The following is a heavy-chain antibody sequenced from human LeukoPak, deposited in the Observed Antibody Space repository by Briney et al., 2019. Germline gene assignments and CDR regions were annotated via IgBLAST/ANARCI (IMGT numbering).Heavy chain of an antibody. CDR2: ISSSSSTI. V-gene: IGHV3-48*04. CDR3: AGGPFWSPFDY. J-gene: IGHJ4*02. D-gene: IGHD3-3*01. CDR1: GFTFRSYS. Sequence: GALRRSCAASGFTFRSYSMNWVRQAPGKGLEGVSYISSSSSTIYYADSVKGRFTISRDNAKNSLYLQMNSLRAEDTAVYYCAGGPFWSPFDYWGQGTLVTVSS.